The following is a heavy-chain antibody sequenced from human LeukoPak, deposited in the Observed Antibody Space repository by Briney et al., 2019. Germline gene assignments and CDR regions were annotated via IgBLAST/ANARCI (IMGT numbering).Heavy chain of an antibody. CDR3: ARDWSRTFDI. CDR2: IKDGGSKK. J-gene: IGHJ3*02. CDR1: GFTFSSYW. Sequence: GGSRRLSCAASGFTFSSYWMSWVRQAPGKGLEWVANIKDGGSKKYYVDSVKGRFTIYRDNAKNSLYLQMNSLRAEDTAVYYCARDWSRTFDIWGQGTMVTVSS. V-gene: IGHV3-7*01. D-gene: IGHD6-6*01.